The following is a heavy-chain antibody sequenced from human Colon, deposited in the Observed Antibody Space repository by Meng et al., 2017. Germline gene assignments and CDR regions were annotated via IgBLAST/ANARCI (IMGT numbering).Heavy chain of an antibody. V-gene: IGHV6-1*01. D-gene: IGHD7-27*01. CDR3: ARGNGANWGKFDY. CDR1: GDRVSTNSVT. Sequence: SQTPSLTCVIFGDRVSTNSVTWNWFRQSPSSGLEWLGRTYYRSKWSNDSAVSVKSRISINPDTSKNQFSLQLSSVAPEDTAVYYCARGNGANWGKFDYWGQGTLVTVSS. J-gene: IGHJ4*02. CDR2: TYYRSKWSN.